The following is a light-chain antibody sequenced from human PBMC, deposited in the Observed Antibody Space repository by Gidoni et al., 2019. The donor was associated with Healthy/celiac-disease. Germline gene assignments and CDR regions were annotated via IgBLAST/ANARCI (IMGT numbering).Light chain of an antibody. Sequence: SVLTQPPPASATPGQRVTISFSGSSSNIGSNTVNWYQQLPGTAPKLLIYRNKQRPSGVPDRFSGSKSGTSASLAISGLQSEDEADYYCAAWDDSLNGVVFGGGTKLTVL. CDR1: SSNIGSNT. CDR3: AAWDDSLNGVV. V-gene: IGLV1-44*01. CDR2: RNK. J-gene: IGLJ2*01.